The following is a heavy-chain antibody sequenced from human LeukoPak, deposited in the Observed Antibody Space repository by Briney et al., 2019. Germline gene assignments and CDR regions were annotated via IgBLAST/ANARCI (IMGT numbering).Heavy chain of an antibody. V-gene: IGHV3-15*01. D-gene: IGHD3-10*01. CDR2: IKSKTDGGTT. Sequence: GGSLRLSCAASGFTFSNAWMSWVRQAPGKGLEWVGRIKSKTDGGTTDYAAPVKGRFTISRDDSKNTLYLQMNSLKTEDTAVYYCTIQLLWFGELLDGDYWGQGTLATVSS. CDR3: TIQLLWFGELLDGDY. J-gene: IGHJ4*02. CDR1: GFTFSNAW.